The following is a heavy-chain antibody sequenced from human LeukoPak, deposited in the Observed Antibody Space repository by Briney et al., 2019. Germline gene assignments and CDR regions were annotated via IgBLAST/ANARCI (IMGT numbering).Heavy chain of an antibody. CDR1: GGTFSSYA. D-gene: IGHD3-22*01. J-gene: IGHJ4*02. CDR3: ARIRGWLPYYYDSSGPLGY. CDR2: IIPIFGTA. Sequence: SVKVSCKASGGTFSSYAISWVRQAPGQGLERMGGIIPIFGTANYAQKFQGRVTITADESTSTAYTELSSLRSEDTAVYYCARIRGWLPYYYDSSGPLGYWGQGTLVTVSS. V-gene: IGHV1-69*13.